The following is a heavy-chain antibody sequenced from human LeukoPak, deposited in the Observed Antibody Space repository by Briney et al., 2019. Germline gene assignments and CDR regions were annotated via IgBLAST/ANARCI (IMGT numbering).Heavy chain of an antibody. Sequence: GGSLRLSCAASGFIFRNHWMSWVRQVLGRGLEWVAHIKQGGNEKHYVDSVEGRFTLSRDDSKNSLYLQMNSLRVDDSAVYYCARGPNYGDRVDYFDYWGQGTLVTVSS. J-gene: IGHJ4*02. D-gene: IGHD4-17*01. CDR3: ARGPNYGDRVDYFDY. CDR2: IKQGGNEK. CDR1: GFIFRNHW. V-gene: IGHV3-7*01.